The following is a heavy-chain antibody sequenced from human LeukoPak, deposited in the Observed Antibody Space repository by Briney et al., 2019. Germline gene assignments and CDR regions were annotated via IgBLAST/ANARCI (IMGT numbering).Heavy chain of an antibody. D-gene: IGHD4-17*01. CDR2: ICYYASNN. Sequence: ICYYASNNYYAHSLKCRFPISRDNSKTTLYLQMNSLRAEDTAVYYCAKDTTVITSWFDPWGQGTLVTVSS. CDR3: AKDTTVITSWFDP. J-gene: IGHJ5*02. V-gene: IGHV3-33*06.